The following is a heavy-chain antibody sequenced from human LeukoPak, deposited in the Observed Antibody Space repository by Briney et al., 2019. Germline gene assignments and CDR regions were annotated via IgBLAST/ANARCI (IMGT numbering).Heavy chain of an antibody. D-gene: IGHD5-24*01. V-gene: IGHV3-48*04. CDR3: ASPVRDGYNDY. CDR2: ISSSSSSI. Sequence: GGSLRLSCAASGFTFSSYSMNWVRQAPGKGLEWVSYISSSSSSIYYADSVKGRFAISRDNAKNSLYLQMNSLRAEDTAVYYCASPVRDGYNDYWGQGTLVTVSS. CDR1: GFTFSSYS. J-gene: IGHJ4*02.